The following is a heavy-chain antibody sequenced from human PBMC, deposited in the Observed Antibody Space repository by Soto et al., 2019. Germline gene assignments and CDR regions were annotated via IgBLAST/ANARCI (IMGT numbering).Heavy chain of an antibody. J-gene: IGHJ4*02. V-gene: IGHV3-49*03. CDR2: IRSKAYGGTT. CDR3: TRNITIFGVVIICPRSLVDY. Sequence: GGSLRLSCTASGFTFGDYAMSWFRQAPGKGLEWVGFIRSKAYGGTTEYAATVKGRFTISIDDSKSIAYLQMNSLKTEDTAVYYCTRNITIFGVVIICPRSLVDYWGQGTLVTVSS. CDR1: GFTFGDYA. D-gene: IGHD3-3*01.